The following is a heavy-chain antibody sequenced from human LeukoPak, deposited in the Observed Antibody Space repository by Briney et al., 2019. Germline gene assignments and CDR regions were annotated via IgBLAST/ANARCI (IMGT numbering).Heavy chain of an antibody. J-gene: IGHJ6*02. CDR3: ARDTVVVPVSWWAYYYYYYGMDV. V-gene: IGHV1-2*02. CDR2: INPNSGGT. CDR1: GYTFTGYY. D-gene: IGHD2-2*01. Sequence: ASVKVSCKASGYTFTGYYMHWVRQAPGQGLEWMGWINPNSGGTNYAQKFQGRDTMTRDTSISTAYMELSRLRSDDTAVYYCARDTVVVPVSWWAYYYYYYGMDVWGQGTTVTVSS.